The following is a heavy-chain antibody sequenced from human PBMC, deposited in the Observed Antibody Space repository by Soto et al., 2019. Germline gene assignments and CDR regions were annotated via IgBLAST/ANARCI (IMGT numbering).Heavy chain of an antibody. CDR2: MNPNSGNT. CDR3: ARGSMVRGVWDPYCDY. V-gene: IGHV1-8*01. Sequence: QVQLVQSGAEVKKPGASVKVSCKASGYTFTSYDINWVRQATGQGLEWMGWMNPNSGNTGYAQKFQVRVTMTRNTSISTAYMERSSLRSEDTAVYYSARGSMVRGVWDPYCDYGGQGTLVTV. CDR1: GYTFTSYD. D-gene: IGHD3-10*01. J-gene: IGHJ4*02.